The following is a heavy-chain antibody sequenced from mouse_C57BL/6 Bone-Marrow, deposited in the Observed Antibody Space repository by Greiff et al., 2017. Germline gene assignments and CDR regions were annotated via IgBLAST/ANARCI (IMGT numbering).Heavy chain of an antibody. CDR3: ARDKGNSTGAMDY. Sequence: EVQVVESGGGLVKPGGSLKLSCAASGFTFSSYAMSWVRQTPEKRLEWVATISDGGSYTYYPDNVKGRFTISRDNAKNNLYLQMSHLKSEDTAMYYCARDKGNSTGAMDYWGQGTSVTVSS. V-gene: IGHV5-4*01. J-gene: IGHJ4*01. CDR2: ISDGGSYT. D-gene: IGHD2-1*01. CDR1: GFTFSSYA.